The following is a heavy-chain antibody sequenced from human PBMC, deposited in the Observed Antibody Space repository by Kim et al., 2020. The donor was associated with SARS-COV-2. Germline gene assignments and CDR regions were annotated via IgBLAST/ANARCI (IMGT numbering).Heavy chain of an antibody. V-gene: IGHV4-59*01. CDR2: IYYSGST. J-gene: IGHJ4*02. CDR3: ARGSGPGYSYGYDY. D-gene: IGHD5-18*01. CDR1: GGSISSYY. Sequence: SETLSLTCTVSGGSISSYYWSWIRQPPGKGLEWIGYIYYSGSTNYNPSLKSRVTISVDTSKNQFSLKLSSVTAADTAVYYCARGSGPGYSYGYDYWGQGTLVTVSS.